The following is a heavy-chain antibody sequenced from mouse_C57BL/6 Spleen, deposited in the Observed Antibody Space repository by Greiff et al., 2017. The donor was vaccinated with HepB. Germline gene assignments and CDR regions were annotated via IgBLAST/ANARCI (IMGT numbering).Heavy chain of an antibody. D-gene: IGHD1-1*01. V-gene: IGHV1-82*01. CDR2: IYPGDGDT. CDR1: GYAFSSSW. J-gene: IGHJ3*01. CDR3: ARVDYGSSYKFAY. Sequence: SGPELVKPGASVKISCKASGYAFSSSWMNWVKQRPGKGLEWIGRIYPGDGDTNYNGKFKGKATLTADKSSSTAYMQLSSLTSEDSAVYFCARVDYGSSYKFAYWGQGTLVTVSA.